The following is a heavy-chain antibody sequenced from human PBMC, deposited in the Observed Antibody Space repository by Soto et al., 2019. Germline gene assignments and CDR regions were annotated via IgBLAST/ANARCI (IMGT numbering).Heavy chain of an antibody. D-gene: IGHD6-13*01. V-gene: IGHV3-30-3*01. Sequence: QVQLVESGGGVVQPGRSLRLSCAASGFTFSSYAMHWVRQAPGKGLEWVAVISYDGSNKYYADSVKGRFTISRDNSKNTLYLQMNSLRAEDTAVYYCARDRMQQQLVLIFDYWGQGTLVTVSS. J-gene: IGHJ4*02. CDR2: ISYDGSNK. CDR3: ARDRMQQQLVLIFDY. CDR1: GFTFSSYA.